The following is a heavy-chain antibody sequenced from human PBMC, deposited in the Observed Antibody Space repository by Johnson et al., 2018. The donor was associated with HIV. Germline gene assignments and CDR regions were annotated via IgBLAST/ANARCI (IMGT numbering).Heavy chain of an antibody. J-gene: IGHJ3*02. V-gene: IGHV3-53*01. D-gene: IGHD3-10*01. CDR2: IYSGGST. CDR3: ARLFYYEAFDI. Sequence: VQLVESGGGVLQPGGSLRLSCAASGFTVSSNYMSWVRQAPGKGLEWVSVIYSGGSTYYADSVEGRFTISRDNSKNTLYLQMNSLRAEDTAVYYCARLFYYEAFDIWGQGTMVTVSS. CDR1: GFTVSSNY.